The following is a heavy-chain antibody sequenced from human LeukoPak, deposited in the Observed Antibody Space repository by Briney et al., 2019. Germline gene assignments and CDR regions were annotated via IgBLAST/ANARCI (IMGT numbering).Heavy chain of an antibody. Sequence: PSETLSLTCTVSGGSISSYYWSWIRQPAGKGLEWLGRIYTSGSTNYNPSLKSRVTMSVDTSKNQFSLKLSSVTAADTAVYYCARGWWGGGLWFGELFDYWGQGTLVTVSS. CDR3: ARGWWGGGLWFGELFDY. J-gene: IGHJ4*02. CDR2: IYTSGST. CDR1: GGSISSYY. V-gene: IGHV4-4*07. D-gene: IGHD3-10*01.